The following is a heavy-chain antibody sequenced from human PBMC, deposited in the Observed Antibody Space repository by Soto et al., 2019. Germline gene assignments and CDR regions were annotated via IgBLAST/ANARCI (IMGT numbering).Heavy chain of an antibody. D-gene: IGHD6-13*01. J-gene: IGHJ4*02. CDR2: ISSSGGGA. CDR1: GFTFSSYA. V-gene: IGHV3-23*01. CDR3: ALRIAAAGSFDY. Sequence: GSLRLSCAASGFTFSSYAMSWVRQAPGKGLEWVSAISSSGGGAYFADSVKGRFTISRDNSKNTLYLQMSSLRAEDTAVYYCALRIAAAGSFDYWGQGTLVTVSS.